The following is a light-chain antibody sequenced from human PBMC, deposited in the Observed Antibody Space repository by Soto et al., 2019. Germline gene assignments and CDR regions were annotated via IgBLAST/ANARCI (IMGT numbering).Light chain of an antibody. V-gene: IGKV3-15*01. Sequence: EIVLTQSPGTLSLSPGERATLSCRASQSVSNNLAWYQQKLGQAPRVLIYGASTRATGIPARFTGSGSGTEFILTITSLQSEDSAVYYCQEYNTWPWTFGQGTKVDIK. CDR3: QEYNTWPWT. CDR2: GAS. J-gene: IGKJ1*01. CDR1: QSVSNN.